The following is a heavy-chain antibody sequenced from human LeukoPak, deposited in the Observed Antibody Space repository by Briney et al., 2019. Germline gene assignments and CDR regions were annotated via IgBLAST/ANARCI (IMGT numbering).Heavy chain of an antibody. CDR3: AKGIVATIQVYFDY. Sequence: GGSLRLSCVVSGFTFSLYWMNWVRQAPGKGLEWVSAISGSGGSTHYADSVKGRFTISRDNSKNTLYLQMNSLRAEDTAVYYCAKGIVATIQVYFDYWGQGTLVTVSS. CDR1: GFTFSLYW. J-gene: IGHJ4*02. V-gene: IGHV3-23*01. CDR2: ISGSGGST. D-gene: IGHD5-12*01.